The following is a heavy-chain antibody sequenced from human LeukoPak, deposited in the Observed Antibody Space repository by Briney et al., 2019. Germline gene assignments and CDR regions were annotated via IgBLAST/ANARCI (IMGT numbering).Heavy chain of an antibody. CDR1: GGSISSSNW. V-gene: IGHV4-4*02. J-gene: IGHJ6*02. CDR3: ARDRGRSYGYYGMDV. CDR2: IYYSGST. D-gene: IGHD1-26*01. Sequence: SETLSLTCAVSGGSISSSNWWSWVRQPPGKGLEWIGEIYYSGSTNYNPSLKSRVTISVDKSKNQLSLKLSSVTAADTAVYYCARDRGRSYGYYGMDVWGQGTTVTVSS.